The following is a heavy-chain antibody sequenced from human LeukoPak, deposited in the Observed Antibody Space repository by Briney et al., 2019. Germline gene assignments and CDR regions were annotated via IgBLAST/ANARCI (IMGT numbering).Heavy chain of an antibody. CDR2: MYYNGST. CDR3: ARAPRVTMIIVTPGAFDM. CDR1: TGSVSSGSYY. D-gene: IGHD3-22*01. V-gene: IGHV4-61*01. J-gene: IGHJ3*02. Sequence: SGTLSLTCSVSTGSVSSGSYYWSWIRQPPGKGLEWIGYMYYNGSTNYNPSLKSRVTISVDTSKTRVSLRLSSVTAADTAMYYCARAPRVTMIIVTPGAFDMWGQGTMVTVSS.